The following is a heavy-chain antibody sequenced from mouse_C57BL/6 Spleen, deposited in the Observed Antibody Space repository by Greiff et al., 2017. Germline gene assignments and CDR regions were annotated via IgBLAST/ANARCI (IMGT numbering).Heavy chain of an antibody. V-gene: IGHV1-64*01. CDR2: IHPNSGST. J-gene: IGHJ2*01. CDR3: AHYYGSSYEYYFDY. CDR1: GYTFTSYW. Sequence: QVQLQQPGAELVKPGASVKLSCKASGYTFTSYWMHWVKQRPGQGLEWIGLIHPNSGSTNYNEKFKSKATLTVDKSSSTAYMQLSSLTSEDSAGYYCAHYYGSSYEYYFDYWGQGTTLTVSS. D-gene: IGHD1-1*01.